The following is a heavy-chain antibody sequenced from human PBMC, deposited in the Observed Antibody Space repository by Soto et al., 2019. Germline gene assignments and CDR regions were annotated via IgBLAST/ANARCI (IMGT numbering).Heavy chain of an antibody. J-gene: IGHJ5*02. Sequence: SETLSLTCTVSGDSISSTYWSWVRQPAGRGLEWIGRTYSSGSNNYNPSLESRVTMSVDTSKNQFSLTLRSVTAADTAVYFCARGYESGYTFGHDLWGQGTLVTVSS. CDR3: ARGYESGYTFGHDL. D-gene: IGHD3-3*01. CDR2: TYSSGSN. V-gene: IGHV4-4*07. CDR1: GDSISSTY.